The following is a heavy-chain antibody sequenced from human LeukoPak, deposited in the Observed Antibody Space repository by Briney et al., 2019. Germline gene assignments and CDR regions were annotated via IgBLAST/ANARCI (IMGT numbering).Heavy chain of an antibody. D-gene: IGHD2-21*01. J-gene: IGHJ3*02. V-gene: IGHV1-2*02. CDR2: INPKSGAT. CDR3: ARDGAAVMIEFDI. CDR1: GFTFTDYY. Sequence: ASVKVSCRASGFTFTDYYMYWLRQAPGQGLEWMGWINPKSGATGYAQKFQDRVTMTRDTSISTLYMELSRLRSDDTAIYYCARDGAAVMIEFDIWGPGTMVTVSS.